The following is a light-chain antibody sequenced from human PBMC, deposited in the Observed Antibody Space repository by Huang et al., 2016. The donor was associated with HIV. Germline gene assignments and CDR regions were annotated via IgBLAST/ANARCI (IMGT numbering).Light chain of an antibody. CDR3: QQYNNWPMYS. V-gene: IGKV3-15*01. CDR2: GAS. J-gene: IGKJ2*03. Sequence: EIVMTQSPATLSVSPGERATLSCRASQSVGRNLAWYQQKPGQAPSRLIYGASTRATAIPARFSGSGSGTEFTLTISSLQSEDFAVYYCQQYNNWPMYSFGQGTKLEI. CDR1: QSVGRN.